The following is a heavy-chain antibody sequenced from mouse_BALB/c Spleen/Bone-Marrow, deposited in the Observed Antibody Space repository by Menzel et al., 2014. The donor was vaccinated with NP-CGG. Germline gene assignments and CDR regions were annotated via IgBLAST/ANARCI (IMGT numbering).Heavy chain of an antibody. CDR1: GYTFTSYT. CDR2: INPSSGYT. D-gene: IGHD2-10*02. Sequence: VKLQESGAELARPGASVKMSCKASGYTFTSYTMHWVKQRPGQGLEWIGYINPSSGYTNYNQKFKDKATLTADKSSSTAYMQLSSLTSEDSAVYHCAREGYGNYAYWGQGTLVTVSA. J-gene: IGHJ3*01. V-gene: IGHV1-4*01. CDR3: AREGYGNYAY.